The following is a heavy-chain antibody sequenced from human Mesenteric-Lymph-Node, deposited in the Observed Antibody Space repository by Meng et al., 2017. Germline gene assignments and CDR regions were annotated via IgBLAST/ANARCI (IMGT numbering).Heavy chain of an antibody. J-gene: IGHJ4*02. Sequence: QVQFVQSGAEGKKPWASMKVSCKASGYTFISYTIHWLRQAPGQRLEWMGWINTGNGNTKYSHKFQDRVTITRDTSASAAYMELSSLRSEDTAVYYCARGGRGCFDFWGQGTLVTVSS. CDR3: ARGGRGCFDF. D-gene: IGHD2-15*01. V-gene: IGHV1-3*04. CDR1: GYTFISYT. CDR2: INTGNGNT.